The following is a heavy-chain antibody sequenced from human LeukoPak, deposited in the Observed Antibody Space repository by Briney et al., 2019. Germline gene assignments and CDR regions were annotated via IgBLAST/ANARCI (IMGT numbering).Heavy chain of an antibody. Sequence: GGSMRLSCAASGFTFSSYSMNWVRQAPGKGLEWVSSISSSSSYIYYADSVKGRFTISRDNAKNSLYLQMNSLRAEDTAVYYCARSGTGTTYYYYMDVWGKGTTVTVSS. V-gene: IGHV3-21*01. CDR3: ARSGTGTTYYYYMDV. CDR2: ISSSSSYI. D-gene: IGHD1-7*01. CDR1: GFTFSSYS. J-gene: IGHJ6*03.